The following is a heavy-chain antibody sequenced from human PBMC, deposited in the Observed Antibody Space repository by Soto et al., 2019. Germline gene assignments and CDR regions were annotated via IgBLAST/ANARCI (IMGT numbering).Heavy chain of an antibody. CDR1: GFSLSSPAVG. CDR2: IYWNDNN. CDR3: AHGSGWLSDY. V-gene: IGHV2-5*01. D-gene: IGHD6-19*01. J-gene: IGHJ4*02. Sequence: QITLKESGPPLVKPTQTLTLTCTFSGFSLSSPAVGVNWIRQPPGKALEWLALIYWNDNNQYSPSLRSRLTITKDTSKNQVVLTMTNVDPADTATYCCAHGSGWLSDYWGQGTLVTVSS.